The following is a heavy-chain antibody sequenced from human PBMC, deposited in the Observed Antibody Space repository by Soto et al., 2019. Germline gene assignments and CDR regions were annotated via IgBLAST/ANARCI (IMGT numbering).Heavy chain of an antibody. D-gene: IGHD1-26*01. CDR2: INPSGGST. CDR3: ARERPSNQWELLAGINYFDY. V-gene: IGHV1-46*01. CDR1: GYTFTSYY. Sequence: ASVKVSCKASGYTFTSYYMHWVRQAPGQGLEWMGIINPSGGSTSYAQKFQGRVTMTRDTSTSTVYMELSSLRSEDTAVYYCARERPSNQWELLAGINYFDYWGQGTLVTVSS. J-gene: IGHJ4*02.